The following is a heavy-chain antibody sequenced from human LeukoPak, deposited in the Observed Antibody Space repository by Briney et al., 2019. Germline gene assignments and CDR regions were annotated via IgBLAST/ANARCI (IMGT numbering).Heavy chain of an antibody. J-gene: IGHJ4*02. CDR3: ARDRASYSSGWYLDY. CDR2: ISAYNGNT. D-gene: IGHD6-19*01. CDR1: GYTFTDYG. V-gene: IGHV1-18*01. Sequence: GASVKVSCKASGYTFTDYGISWVRQAPGQGLEWMGWISAYNGNTNYAQKLQGRVTMTTDTSTSTAYMELRSLRSDDTAVYYCARDRASYSSGWYLDYWGQGTLVTVSS.